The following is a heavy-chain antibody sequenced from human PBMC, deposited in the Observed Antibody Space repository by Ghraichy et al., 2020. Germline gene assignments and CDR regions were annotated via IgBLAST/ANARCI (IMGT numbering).Heavy chain of an antibody. D-gene: IGHD2-21*02. CDR1: GYTFTSYA. V-gene: IGHV1-3*01. CDR2: INAGNGNT. J-gene: IGHJ4*02. Sequence: ASVKVSCKASGYTFTSYAMHWVRQAPGQRLEWMGWINAGNGNTKYSQKFQGRVTISRDTSASTAYMELSSLRSEDTAVYYCARDRRELAYCGGDCPPTHWGQGTLVTVSS. CDR3: ARDRRELAYCGGDCPPTH.